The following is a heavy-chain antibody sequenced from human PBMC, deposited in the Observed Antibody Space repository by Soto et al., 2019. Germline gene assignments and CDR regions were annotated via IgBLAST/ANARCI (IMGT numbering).Heavy chain of an antibody. D-gene: IGHD3-10*01. Sequence: EVQLLESGGGLVQPGGSLRLSCAASGFSVSTNYMAWVRQVPGKGLEWASVIYSSGQTYYPDSVQGRFTISRDNSKNTVYLQMSSLRVEDTGVYSCARIYGSGVVDFWGQGSLITVSS. V-gene: IGHV3-66*01. CDR3: ARIYGSGVVDF. CDR2: IYSSGQT. J-gene: IGHJ4*02. CDR1: GFSVSTNY.